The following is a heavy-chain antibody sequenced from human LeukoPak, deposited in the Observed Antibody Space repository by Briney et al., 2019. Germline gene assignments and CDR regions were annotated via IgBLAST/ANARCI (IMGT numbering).Heavy chain of an antibody. D-gene: IGHD5-18*01. V-gene: IGHV3-9*01. Sequence: GGSLRLSCVASGFTFDDYAMHWVRQAPGKGLEWVSGISWNSGSIDYADSVKGRFTVSRDNAKNSLYLQMNSLRAEDTASYYCAKVRGYSYGPFDYWGQGTLVTVSS. J-gene: IGHJ4*02. CDR1: GFTFDDYA. CDR2: ISWNSGSI. CDR3: AKVRGYSYGPFDY.